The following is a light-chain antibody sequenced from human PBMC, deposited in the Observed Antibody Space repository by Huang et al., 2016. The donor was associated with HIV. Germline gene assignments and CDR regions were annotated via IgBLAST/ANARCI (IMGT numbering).Light chain of an antibody. Sequence: EVVMTQSPATLSVSPGERATLSCRASQRFSGNLAWYQQKPGQAPRLLIYGASTRATGVPDRFSGSGSGTEFTRTISSLQSEDFAVYYCQQYNNWPRGTFGQGTRVEIK. J-gene: IGKJ1*01. CDR3: QQYNNWPRGT. V-gene: IGKV3-15*01. CDR2: GAS. CDR1: QRFSGN.